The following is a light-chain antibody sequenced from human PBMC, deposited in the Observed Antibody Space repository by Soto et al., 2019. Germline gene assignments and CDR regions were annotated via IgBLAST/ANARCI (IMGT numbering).Light chain of an antibody. J-gene: IGLJ2*01. CDR3: SSYASSSAPVL. CDR2: EVS. Sequence: QSALTQPASVSGSPGQSITISCTGTSSDVGGYNYVSWYQHHPGKAPKLMIYEVSNRPSGVSNRFSGSKSGNTASLTISGLQAEDEALYYCSSYASSSAPVLFGGGTKLTVL. V-gene: IGLV2-14*01. CDR1: SSDVGGYNY.